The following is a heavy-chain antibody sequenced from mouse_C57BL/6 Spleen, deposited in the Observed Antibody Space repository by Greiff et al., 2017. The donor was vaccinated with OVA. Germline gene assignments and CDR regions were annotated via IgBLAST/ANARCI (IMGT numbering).Heavy chain of an antibody. D-gene: IGHD1-2*01. CDR1: GYTFTSYW. J-gene: IGHJ3*01. V-gene: IGHV1-61*01. CDR2: IYPSDSET. CDR3: AREDGLFAY. Sequence: QVQLQQPGAELVRPGSSVKLSCKASGYTFTSYWMDWVKQRPGQGLEWIGNIYPSDSETHYNQKFKDKATLTVDNSSSTAYMQLSSLTSEDSAVYYCAREDGLFAYWGQGTLVTVSA.